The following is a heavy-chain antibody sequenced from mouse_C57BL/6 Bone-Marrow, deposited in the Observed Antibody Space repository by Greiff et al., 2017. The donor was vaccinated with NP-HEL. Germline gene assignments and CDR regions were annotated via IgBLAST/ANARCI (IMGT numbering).Heavy chain of an antibody. J-gene: IGHJ3*01. CDR1: GFNIKDDY. D-gene: IGHD2-1*01. Sequence: EVQGVQSGAELVRPGASVKLSCTASGFNIKDDYMHWVKQRPEQGLEWIGWIDPENGDTEYDSKFQGKATITADTSSNTAYLQLSSLTSEDTAVYYCTTKEDYYGYYLAYWGQGTLVTVSA. CDR3: TTKEDYYGYYLAY. V-gene: IGHV14-4*01. CDR2: IDPENGDT.